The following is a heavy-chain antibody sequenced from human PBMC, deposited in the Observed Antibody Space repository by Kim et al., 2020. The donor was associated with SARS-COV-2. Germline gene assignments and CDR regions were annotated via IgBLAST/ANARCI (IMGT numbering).Heavy chain of an antibody. Sequence: ASVKVSCKASGYSFSSFDIYWVRQAPGQGLEWMGWINAGNGNTKYSPKFQGRVTFTRDTSATTAYMEMRHLKSNDTALYYCARASFGKYHLDYWGQGTLVTVSS. CDR3: ARASFGKYHLDY. D-gene: IGHD3-10*01. V-gene: IGHV1-3*01. CDR2: INAGNGNT. CDR1: GYSFSSFD. J-gene: IGHJ4*02.